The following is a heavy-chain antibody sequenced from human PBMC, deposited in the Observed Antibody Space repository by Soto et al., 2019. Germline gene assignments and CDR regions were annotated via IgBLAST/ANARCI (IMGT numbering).Heavy chain of an antibody. Sequence: QVQLVQSGAEVRKPGSSVKVSCKASGGTFSRHAISWVRQAPGQGLEWMGGIIPIFGTANHAQKFQGRVTIIADESTSTVYMELSSLTSEDTAMYYCARADVYSSSFDYWGQGTLVTVSS. V-gene: IGHV1-69*01. J-gene: IGHJ4*02. CDR2: IIPIFGTA. D-gene: IGHD6-6*01. CDR1: GGTFSRHA. CDR3: ARADVYSSSFDY.